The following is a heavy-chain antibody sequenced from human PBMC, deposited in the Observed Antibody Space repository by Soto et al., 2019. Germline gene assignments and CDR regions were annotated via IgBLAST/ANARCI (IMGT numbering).Heavy chain of an antibody. V-gene: IGHV4-4*07. Sequence: SETLSLTCTVSGGSISSYYWSWIRQPAGKGLEWIGRIYTSGSTNYNPSLKSRVTMSVDTSKNQFSLKLSSVTAADTAVYYCARSSNTGYSSGWYFGNWFDPWGQGPRSPSPQ. CDR1: GGSISSYY. J-gene: IGHJ5*02. CDR2: IYTSGST. CDR3: ARSSNTGYSSGWYFGNWFDP. D-gene: IGHD6-19*01.